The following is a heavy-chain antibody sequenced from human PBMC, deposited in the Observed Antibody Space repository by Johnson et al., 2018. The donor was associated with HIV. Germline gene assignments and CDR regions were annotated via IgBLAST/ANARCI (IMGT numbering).Heavy chain of an antibody. V-gene: IGHV3-66*01. CDR2: IYSGGST. J-gene: IGHJ3*02. D-gene: IGHD6-19*01. Sequence: VQLVESGGGLVQPGGSLRLSCAASGFTVSGDYMSWVRQAPGKGLEWVSLIYSGGSTYYADSVKGRFTISRDNSKNTLYLQMNSLRAEDTAVYYCAKDLSQWLIPEAFEMWGQGTMV. CDR1: GFTVSGDY. CDR3: AKDLSQWLIPEAFEM.